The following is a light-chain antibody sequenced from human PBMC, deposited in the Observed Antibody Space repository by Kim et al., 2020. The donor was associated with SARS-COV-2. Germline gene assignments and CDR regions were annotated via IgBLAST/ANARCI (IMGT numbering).Light chain of an antibody. Sequence: QSVLTQPASVSGSPGQSITMSCTGTSSDVGGYNFVSWYQQHPGKAPKLMIYDVTKRPSGVSNRFSGSKSGNTASLTISGLQAEDEADYYCSSYTSSSSWVFGGGTQLTVL. CDR3: SSYTSSSSWV. V-gene: IGLV2-14*03. CDR1: SSDVGGYNF. CDR2: DVT. J-gene: IGLJ3*02.